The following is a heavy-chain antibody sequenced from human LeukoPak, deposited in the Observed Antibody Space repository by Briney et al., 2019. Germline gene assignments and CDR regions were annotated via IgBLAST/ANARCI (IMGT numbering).Heavy chain of an antibody. J-gene: IGHJ4*02. CDR1: GFTFSSYW. D-gene: IGHD5-12*01. CDR3: ARGDWLPLPYAFDH. CDR2: IKQDGSEK. V-gene: IGHV3-7*01. Sequence: GGSLRLSCAASGFTFSSYWMSWVRQAPGKGLEWVANIKQDGSEKYYVDSVRGRFTISRDNAKNSLYLQMNSLRAEDTAVYYCARGDWLPLPYAFDHWGQRTLVTVSS.